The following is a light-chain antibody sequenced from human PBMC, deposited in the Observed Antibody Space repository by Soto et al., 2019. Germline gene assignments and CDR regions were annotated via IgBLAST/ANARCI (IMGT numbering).Light chain of an antibody. CDR1: QSVNSY. Sequence: EIVLTQAPATLSLSPGERVSLSCRASQSVNSYLAWYQQKPGQPPRLVIYDASNRATGIPARFSGSGSGTDFTPTIRRLEPEDFAVYYCQQRNNWPVTFGQGTRLEIK. V-gene: IGKV3-11*01. CDR2: DAS. CDR3: QQRNNWPVT. J-gene: IGKJ5*01.